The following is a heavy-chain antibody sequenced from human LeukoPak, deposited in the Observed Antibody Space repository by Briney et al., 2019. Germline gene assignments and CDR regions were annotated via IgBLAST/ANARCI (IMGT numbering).Heavy chain of an antibody. CDR2: IKSKTDGGTT. J-gene: IGHJ4*02. D-gene: IGHD6-13*01. V-gene: IGHV3-15*01. CDR3: ARDVNRVAAAGTGDY. CDR1: GLTFTNAW. Sequence: GGSLRLSCAASGLTFTNAWMSWVRQVPGKGLEWVGRIKSKTDGGTTEYAAPVKGRFIISRDDSKNTLYLQMNSLRAEDTAVYYCARDVNRVAAAGTGDYWGQGTLVTVSS.